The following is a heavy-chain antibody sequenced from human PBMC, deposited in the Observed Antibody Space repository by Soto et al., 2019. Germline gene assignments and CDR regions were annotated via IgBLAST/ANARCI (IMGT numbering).Heavy chain of an antibody. CDR3: TRDRRGTLSGYDPPFDY. D-gene: IGHD5-12*01. J-gene: IGHJ4*02. CDR2: IRSKAYGGTT. CDR1: GFTFGDYA. Sequence: PGGSLRLSCTASGFTFGDYAMSWFRQAPGKGLEWVGFIRSKAYGGTTEYAASVKGRFTISRDDSKSIAYLQMNSLKTEDTAVYYCTRDRRGTLSGYDPPFDYWGQGTLVTVSS. V-gene: IGHV3-49*03.